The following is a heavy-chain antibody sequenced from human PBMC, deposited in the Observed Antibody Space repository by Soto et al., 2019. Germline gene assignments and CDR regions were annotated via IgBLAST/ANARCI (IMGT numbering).Heavy chain of an antibody. CDR3: ARDPAVTTLNYYYYGMDV. Sequence: ASVKVSCKASGYTFTGYYMHWVRQAPGQGLEWMGWINPNSGGTNYAQKFQSRVTMTRDTSISTAYMELSRLRSDDTAVYYCARDPAVTTLNYYYYGMDVWGQGTTVTVSS. CDR1: GYTFTGYY. J-gene: IGHJ6*02. D-gene: IGHD4-17*01. V-gene: IGHV1-2*02. CDR2: INPNSGGT.